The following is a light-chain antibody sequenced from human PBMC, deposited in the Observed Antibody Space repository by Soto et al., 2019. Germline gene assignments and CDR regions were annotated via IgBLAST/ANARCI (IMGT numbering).Light chain of an antibody. V-gene: IGKV1-5*01. CDR2: DAS. J-gene: IGKJ1*01. CDR3: QQYSSYSAWT. Sequence: DIQMTQSPSTQSASIGDRVTITCRASQSISKWLAWHQQKPGKAPKLLIYDASSLQSGVPPRFSGSGSGTEFTLTIRSLQPDDIATYYCQQYSSYSAWTFGEGTKVDIK. CDR1: QSISKW.